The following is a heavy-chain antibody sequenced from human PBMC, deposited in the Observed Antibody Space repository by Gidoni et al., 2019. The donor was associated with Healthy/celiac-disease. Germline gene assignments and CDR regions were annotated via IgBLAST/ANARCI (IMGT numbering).Heavy chain of an antibody. D-gene: IGHD3-3*01. CDR1: GFTFSSYW. CDR3: AREIERYYDFWSGYLFCGMDV. CDR2: IKQDGSEK. Sequence: EVQLVESGGGLVQPGGSLRLSCAASGFTFSSYWMSWVRQAPGKGLEWLANIKQDGSEKYYVDSVKGRFTISRDNAKNSLYLQMNSLRAEDTAVYYCAREIERYYDFWSGYLFCGMDVWGQGTTVTVSS. J-gene: IGHJ6*02. V-gene: IGHV3-7*01.